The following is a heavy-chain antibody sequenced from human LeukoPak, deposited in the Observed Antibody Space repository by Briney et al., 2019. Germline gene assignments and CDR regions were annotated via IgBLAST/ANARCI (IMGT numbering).Heavy chain of an antibody. V-gene: IGHV4-4*07. CDR2: IYTSGST. CDR1: GGSISSYY. CDR3: ARVALWFGELSSYYYYMDV. Sequence: SETLSLTCTVSGGSISSYYWSWIRQPAGKGLEWIGRIYTSGSTNYNPSLKSRVTMSVDTSKNQFSLKLSSVTAADTAVYYCARVALWFGELSSYYYYMDVWAKGPRSPSP. D-gene: IGHD3-10*01. J-gene: IGHJ6*03.